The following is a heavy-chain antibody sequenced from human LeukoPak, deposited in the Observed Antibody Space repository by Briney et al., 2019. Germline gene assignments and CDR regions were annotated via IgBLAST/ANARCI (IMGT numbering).Heavy chain of an antibody. J-gene: IGHJ4*02. Sequence: ASVKVSCKVSGYTLTELSMHWVRQAPGKGLEWMGGFDPEDGETIYAQKFRGRVTMTEDTSTDTAYMELSSLRSEDTAVYYCATVLLWYSSGWYGYFDYWGQGTLVTVSS. D-gene: IGHD6-19*01. CDR3: ATVLLWYSSGWYGYFDY. V-gene: IGHV1-24*01. CDR1: GYTLTELS. CDR2: FDPEDGET.